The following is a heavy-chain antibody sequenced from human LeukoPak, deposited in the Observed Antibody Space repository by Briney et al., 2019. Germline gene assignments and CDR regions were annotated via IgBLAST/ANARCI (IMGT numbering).Heavy chain of an antibody. CDR3: GGTYYYGSGSYPGADY. J-gene: IGHJ4*02. CDR2: IYHSGST. Sequence: SETLSLTCAVSGYSISSGYYWGWIRQPPGKGLEWIGSIYHSGSTYYNPSLKSRVTISVDTSKNQFSLKLSSVTAADTAVYYCGGTYYYGSGSYPGADYWGQGTLVTVSS. CDR1: GYSISSGYY. V-gene: IGHV4-38-2*01. D-gene: IGHD3-10*01.